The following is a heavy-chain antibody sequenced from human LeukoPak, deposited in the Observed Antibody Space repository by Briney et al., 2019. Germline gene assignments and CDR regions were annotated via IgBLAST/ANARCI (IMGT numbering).Heavy chain of an antibody. CDR1: GYTFTSYG. CDR3: ARVVIILTSGMDV. CDR2: ISAYNGNT. V-gene: IGHV1-18*04. D-gene: IGHD3-3*01. J-gene: IGHJ6*04. Sequence: ASVTVSCTASGYTFTSYGISWVRQAPGQGLEWMGWISAYNGNTNYAQKLQGRVTMTTDTSTSTAYMELRSLRSDDTAVYYCARVVIILTSGMDVWGKGTTVTVSS.